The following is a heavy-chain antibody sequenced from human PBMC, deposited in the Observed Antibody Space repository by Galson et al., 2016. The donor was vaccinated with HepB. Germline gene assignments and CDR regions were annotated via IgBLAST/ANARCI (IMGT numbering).Heavy chain of an antibody. J-gene: IGHJ2*01. CDR2: IDPSGGST. CDR1: GYTFTSHY. Sequence: SVKVSCKASGYTFTSHYMHWVRQVPGQGLEWMGIIDPSGGSTSYAQKFRGRITMTRDTSTTTVLMQLSSLRSDDTGVYYCARDEGAAGLWYFDLWGRGTLVTVSS. V-gene: IGHV1-46*01. CDR3: ARDEGAAGLWYFDL. D-gene: IGHD1-26*01.